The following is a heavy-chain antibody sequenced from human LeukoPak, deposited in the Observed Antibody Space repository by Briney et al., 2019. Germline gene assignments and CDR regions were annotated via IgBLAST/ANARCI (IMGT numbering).Heavy chain of an antibody. V-gene: IGHV1-8*01. J-gene: IGHJ3*02. CDR1: GYTFTSYD. D-gene: IGHD2-8*01. CDR2: MNPNSGNT. Sequence: ASVKVSCKASGYTFTSYDINWVRQATGQGLEWMGWMNPNSGNTGYAQKFQGRVTMTRNTSISTAYMELSSLRSEDTAVYHCARALGYCTNGVCPNHDAFDIWGQGTMVTVSS. CDR3: ARALGYCTNGVCPNHDAFDI.